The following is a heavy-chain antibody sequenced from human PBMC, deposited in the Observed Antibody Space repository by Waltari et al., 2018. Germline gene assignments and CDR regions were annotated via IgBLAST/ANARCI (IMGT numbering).Heavy chain of an antibody. Sequence: QVHLQESGPGPVNPSETLSLTCAVSGYSIRSGYHWGWIRRTPGKGLEWIGSIHHRGSTYYSSSLKSRVTLSIDTSENRFSLKLSSVTAADTAIYYCVRDQLPTDSSGYSADYFDRWGQGTLVTVSS. V-gene: IGHV4-38-2*02. CDR2: IHHRGST. D-gene: IGHD3-22*01. J-gene: IGHJ4*02. CDR3: VRDQLPTDSSGYSADYFDR. CDR1: GYSIRSGYH.